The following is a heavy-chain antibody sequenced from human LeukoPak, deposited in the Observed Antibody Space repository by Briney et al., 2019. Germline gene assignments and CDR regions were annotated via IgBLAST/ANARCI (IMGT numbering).Heavy chain of an antibody. CDR3: ARERGGYYYYYMDV. J-gene: IGHJ6*03. Sequence: SETLSLTCTVSGGSISSSSYYWGWIRQPPGKGLEWIGSIYYSGSTYYNPSLRSRVSISVHTSKNQFSLKLTSVTAADTAVYYCARERGGYYYYYMDVWGKGTTVTVSS. CDR2: IYYSGST. V-gene: IGHV4-39*02. D-gene: IGHD3-16*01. CDR1: GGSISSSSYY.